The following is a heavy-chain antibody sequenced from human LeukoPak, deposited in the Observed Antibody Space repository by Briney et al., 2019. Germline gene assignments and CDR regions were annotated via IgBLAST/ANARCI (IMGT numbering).Heavy chain of an antibody. CDR1: RHTFTVYH. J-gene: IGHJ4*02. CDR3: ARGWIEMPTVYFDY. CDR2: ISTYNGDT. V-gene: IGHV1-18*01. Sequence: GASVKVSCKASRHTFTVYHVHWVRQAPGQGLEWMGWISTYNGDTRYTQRLQGRVTMTADTSTRTAYMELRSLRSDDTAVYFCARGWIEMPTVYFDYWGQGTLVSVSS. D-gene: IGHD5-24*01.